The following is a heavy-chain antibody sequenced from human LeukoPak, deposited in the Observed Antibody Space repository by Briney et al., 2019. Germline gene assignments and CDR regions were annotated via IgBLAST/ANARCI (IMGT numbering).Heavy chain of an antibody. CDR3: AKHSYDSSGYYSIDY. CDR2: IIGSVHST. V-gene: IGHV3-23*01. CDR1: GFTLTSYA. D-gene: IGHD3-22*01. J-gene: IGHJ4*02. Sequence: GGSLRLSCAASGFTLTSYAMSWVRQAPGKGLEWVSAIIGSVHSTYYADSVEGRFTISRDNSKNTLYLQMNSLRAEDTAVYYCAKHSYDSSGYYSIDYWGQGTLVTVFS.